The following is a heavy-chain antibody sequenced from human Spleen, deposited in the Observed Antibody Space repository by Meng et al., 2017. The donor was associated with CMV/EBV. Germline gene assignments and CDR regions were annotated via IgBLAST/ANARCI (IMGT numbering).Heavy chain of an antibody. CDR1: GYRFTDHY. J-gene: IGHJ3*02. CDR2: INPSGGST. V-gene: IGHV1-46*01. Sequence: ASVKVSCKASGYRFTDHYFHWVRQAPGQGLEWMGIINPSGGSTSYAQKFQGRVTMTRDTSTSTVYMELSSLRSEDTAVYYCARASSRRGAFDIWGQGTMVTVSS. CDR3: ARASSRRGAFDI. D-gene: IGHD3-10*01.